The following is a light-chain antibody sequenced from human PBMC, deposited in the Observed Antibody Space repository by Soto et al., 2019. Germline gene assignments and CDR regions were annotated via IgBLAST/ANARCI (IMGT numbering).Light chain of an antibody. CDR3: QQYNRYPLT. V-gene: IGKV1D-16*01. J-gene: IGKJ4*01. Sequence: DIQMTQSPSSLSASVGDRVTITCRASQGISSWLVWYQQKPEKAPKSLIYDASNLQSGVPSRFSGRGSGTEFTLTICSLQPEDSANYYCQQYNRYPLTFGGGNKVEI. CDR2: DAS. CDR1: QGISSW.